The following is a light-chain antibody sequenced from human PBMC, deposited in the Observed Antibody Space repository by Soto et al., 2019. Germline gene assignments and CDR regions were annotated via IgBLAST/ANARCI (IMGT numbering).Light chain of an antibody. CDR1: QSISSW. CDR2: KAS. CDR3: QQYSSYSAFT. V-gene: IGKV1-5*03. Sequence: HSPSTVSASVGDRVIITCRASQSISSWLAWYQQKSGKAPKLLIYKASSLHSGVPSRFSGSGSGTEFTLTISSLQPDDFATYYCQQYSSYSAFTFGPGTTVDVK. J-gene: IGKJ3*01.